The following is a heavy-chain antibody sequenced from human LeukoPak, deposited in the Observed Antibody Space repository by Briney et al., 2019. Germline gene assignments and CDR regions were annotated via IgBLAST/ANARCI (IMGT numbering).Heavy chain of an antibody. CDR3: ARDLRRCGSGWFPYYDY. CDR2: ISAYNGNT. V-gene: IGHV1-18*01. J-gene: IGHJ4*02. D-gene: IGHD6-19*01. Sequence: ASVKVSCKASLYTYTSHVISGGRQAPGQGLEWMGWISAYNGNTNYTQKLQGRVTMTTDTSTNTAYMELRSLRSDDTAVYYCARDLRRCGSGWFPYYDYWGQGTLVIVSS. CDR1: LYTYTSHV.